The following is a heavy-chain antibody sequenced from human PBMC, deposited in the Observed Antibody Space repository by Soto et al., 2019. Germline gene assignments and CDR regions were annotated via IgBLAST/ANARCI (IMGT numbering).Heavy chain of an antibody. CDR3: ARERGIAAAGDFDY. D-gene: IGHD6-13*01. CDR1: GDSVSSNSAA. V-gene: IGHV6-1*01. Sequence: QTLSLTCAISGDSVSSNSAAWTWIRQSPSRGLEWLGRTYYRSKWYNDYAVSVKSRITINPDTSKNRFSLQLNSVTPEDTAVYYCARERGIAAAGDFDYWGQGTMVTVSS. CDR2: TYYRSKWYN. J-gene: IGHJ4*02.